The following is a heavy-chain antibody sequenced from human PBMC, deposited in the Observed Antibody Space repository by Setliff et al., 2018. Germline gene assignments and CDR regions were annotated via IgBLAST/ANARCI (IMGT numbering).Heavy chain of an antibody. J-gene: IGHJ4*02. CDR3: ARSTNYGMRFWFDN. CDR2: SNPDTGDT. Sequence: GASVKVSCKASGNIFTGHFLHWVRQAPGQGLEWMGWSNPDTGDTHYPVNFQGRVTMTRDTSISTGSMELSRLRSDDTAVYFCARSTNYGMRFWFDNWGQGALVTVSS. D-gene: IGHD1-7*01. V-gene: IGHV1-2*02. CDR1: GNIFTGHF.